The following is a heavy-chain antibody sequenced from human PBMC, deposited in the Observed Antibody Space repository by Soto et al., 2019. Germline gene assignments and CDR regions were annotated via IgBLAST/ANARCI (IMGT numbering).Heavy chain of an antibody. Sequence: AVKVSCNASGYTFTRSDMHSVRQAPGQGLEWMGIINPSGGSKSYAQKFQGRVTMTRDTSTSTVYMELSSLRSEDTAVYYCARRRGFPYSPGMDVWGQGTTVTVSS. V-gene: IGHV1-46*01. CDR1: GYTFTRSD. D-gene: IGHD2-15*01. CDR3: ARRRGFPYSPGMDV. CDR2: INPSGGSK. J-gene: IGHJ6*02.